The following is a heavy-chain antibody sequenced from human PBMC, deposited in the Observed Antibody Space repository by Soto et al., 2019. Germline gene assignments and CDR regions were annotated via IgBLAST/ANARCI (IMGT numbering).Heavy chain of an antibody. Sequence: EVQLLESGGGLVQPGGYLRLSCEASGFTVSHYAMYWVLQAPGKGLEWVTYISKFGKWTSYAASVKGRFTISRDTSNNAFHLKMSSLRDEDTALYYCARSGQLDYWGQGNLVTVSS. J-gene: IGHJ4*01. V-gene: IGHV3-23*05. CDR3: ARSGQLDY. CDR2: ISKFGKWT. CDR1: GFTVSHYA. D-gene: IGHD3-10*01.